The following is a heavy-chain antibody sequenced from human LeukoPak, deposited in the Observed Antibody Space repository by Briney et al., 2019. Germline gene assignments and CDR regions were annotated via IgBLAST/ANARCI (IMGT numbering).Heavy chain of an antibody. CDR3: ARARPGIIAAAVDAFDI. J-gene: IGHJ3*02. D-gene: IGHD6-13*01. Sequence: SETLSLTCTVSGGSISSGSYYWSWIRQPPGKGLVWIGYIYYSGSTNYNPSLKSRVTISVDSSKNQFSLKLSSVTAADTAVYYCARARPGIIAAAVDAFDIWGQGTMVTVSS. V-gene: IGHV4-61*01. CDR1: GGSISSGSYY. CDR2: IYYSGST.